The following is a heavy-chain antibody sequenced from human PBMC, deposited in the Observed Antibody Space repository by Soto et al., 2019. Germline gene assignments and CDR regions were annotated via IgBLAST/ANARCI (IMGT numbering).Heavy chain of an antibody. V-gene: IGHV3-53*01. CDR2: IYSGGST. J-gene: IGHJ4*02. D-gene: IGHD6-19*01. CDR3: AREAIGQWLPFRDY. Sequence: EVQLVESGGGLIQPGGSLRLSCAASGFTVSSNYMGWVRQAPGKGLEWVSVIYSGGSTYYADSVKGRFTISRDNSKHTLYLQMNSLRAEDTAVYYCAREAIGQWLPFRDYWGQGTLVTVSS. CDR1: GFTVSSNY.